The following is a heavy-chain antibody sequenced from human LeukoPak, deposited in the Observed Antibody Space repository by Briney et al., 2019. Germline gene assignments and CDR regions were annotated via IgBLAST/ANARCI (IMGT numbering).Heavy chain of an antibody. CDR1: GFTFSSYS. CDR2: ISSSSSSTI. V-gene: IGHV3-48*04. J-gene: IGHJ6*02. D-gene: IGHD2-21*02. Sequence: GGSLRLSCAASGFTFSSYSMNWVRQAPGKGLEWVSYISSSSSSTIYYADSVKGRFTISRDNAKNSLYLQMNSLRAEDTAVYYCATVVTRYYGMDVWGQGTTVTVSS. CDR3: ATVVTRYYGMDV.